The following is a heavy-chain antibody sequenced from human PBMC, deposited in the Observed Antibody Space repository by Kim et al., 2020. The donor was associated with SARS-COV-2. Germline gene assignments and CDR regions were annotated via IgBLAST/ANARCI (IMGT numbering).Heavy chain of an antibody. Sequence: GGSLRLSCAVSGFTFSNYAMHWVRQAPGKGLEWVAAISYDGTNKYHADSVKGRFTISRDHSENTVYLLMNSLRVEDTGMYFCVRDSSTWYKKLDSFDIWGQGTVVTVSS. CDR2: ISYDGTNK. CDR3: VRDSSTWYKKLDSFDI. V-gene: IGHV3-33*05. J-gene: IGHJ3*02. D-gene: IGHD6-13*01. CDR1: GFTFSNYA.